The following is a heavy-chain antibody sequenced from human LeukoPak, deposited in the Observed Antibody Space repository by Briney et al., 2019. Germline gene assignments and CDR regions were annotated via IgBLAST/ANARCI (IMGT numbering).Heavy chain of an antibody. D-gene: IGHD3-22*01. CDR2: ISWNSGSI. J-gene: IGHJ4*02. CDR3: AKAGDSSGYYYAHFDY. V-gene: IGHV3-9*01. CDR1: GFTFDDYA. Sequence: PGGSLRLSCAASGFTFDDYAMHWVRQAPGKGLEWVSGISWNSGSIGYADSVKGRFTISRDNAKNSLYLQMNSLRAEDTALYYCAKAGDSSGYYYAHFDYWGQGTLVTVSS.